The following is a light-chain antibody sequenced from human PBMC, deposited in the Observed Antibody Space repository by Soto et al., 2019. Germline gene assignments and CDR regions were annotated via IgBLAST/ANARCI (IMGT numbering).Light chain of an antibody. CDR2: EVS. Sequence: QSALTQPASVSASPGQSITISCTGTSGDVGDYRFVSWYQQHPDKAPKLMIYEVSRRPSGVSNRFSGSKSGNTASLTISGLQPADEADYYCSSYTSTTTPVVFGGGTKLTVL. CDR3: SSYTSTTTPVV. V-gene: IGLV2-14*01. J-gene: IGLJ2*01. CDR1: SGDVGDYRF.